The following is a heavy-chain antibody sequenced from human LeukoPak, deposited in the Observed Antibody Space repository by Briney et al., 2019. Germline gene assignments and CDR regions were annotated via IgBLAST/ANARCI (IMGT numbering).Heavy chain of an antibody. D-gene: IGHD4-23*01. Sequence: GASVKVSCKAPGYTFTSYDINWVRQATGQGLEWMGWMNPNSGNTGYAQKFQGRVTMTRNTSISTAYMELSSLRSEDTAVYYCARVWAYGGNSSYYYYYMDVWGKGTTVTVSS. CDR3: ARVWAYGGNSSYYYYYMDV. J-gene: IGHJ6*03. V-gene: IGHV1-8*01. CDR1: GYTFTSYD. CDR2: MNPNSGNT.